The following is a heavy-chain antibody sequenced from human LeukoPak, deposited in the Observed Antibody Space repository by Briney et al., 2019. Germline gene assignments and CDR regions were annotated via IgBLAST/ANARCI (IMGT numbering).Heavy chain of an antibody. V-gene: IGHV3-21*01. D-gene: IGHD5-18*01. Sequence: GESLRLSCAASGFTFSSYSMNWVRQAPGKGLEWVSSISSSSSYIYYADSVKGRFTISRDNAKNLLYLQMNSLRAEDTAVYYCARAVGRLPEYFQHWGQGTLVTVSS. CDR2: ISSSSSYI. J-gene: IGHJ1*01. CDR1: GFTFSSYS. CDR3: ARAVGRLPEYFQH.